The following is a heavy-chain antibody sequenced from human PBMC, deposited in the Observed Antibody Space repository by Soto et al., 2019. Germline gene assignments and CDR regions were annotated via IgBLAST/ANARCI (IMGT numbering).Heavy chain of an antibody. CDR1: GGSISRGGYY. CDR3: ARAKASGFGYGMDV. CDR2: IYYSGST. Sequence: PSETLSLTCTVSGGSISRGGYYWSWIRQHPGKGLEWIGYIYYSGSTYYNPSLKSRVTISVDTSKNQFSLKLSSVTAADTAVYYCARAKASGFGYGMDVWGQGTTVTVS. V-gene: IGHV4-31*03. D-gene: IGHD3-16*01. J-gene: IGHJ6*02.